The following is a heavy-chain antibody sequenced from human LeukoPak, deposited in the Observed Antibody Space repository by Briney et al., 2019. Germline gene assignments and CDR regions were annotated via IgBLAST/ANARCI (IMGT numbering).Heavy chain of an antibody. Sequence: ASVKDSCKASGYTFTGYYMHWVRQAPGQGLEWMGWINPNSGGTNYAQKFQGRVTMTRDTSISTAYMELSRLRSDDTAVYYCARDVPYYYDSSGYYSGRENWFDPWGQGTLVTVSS. J-gene: IGHJ5*02. CDR1: GYTFTGYY. CDR2: INPNSGGT. CDR3: ARDVPYYYDSSGYYSGRENWFDP. V-gene: IGHV1-2*02. D-gene: IGHD3-22*01.